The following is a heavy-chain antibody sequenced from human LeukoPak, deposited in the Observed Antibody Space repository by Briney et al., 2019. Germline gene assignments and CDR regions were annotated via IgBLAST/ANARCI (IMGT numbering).Heavy chain of an antibody. V-gene: IGHV4-39*02. J-gene: IGHJ6*03. CDR1: GGSISSSSYY. Sequence: SETLSLTCTVSGGSISSSSYYWGWIRQPPGKGLEWIGSIYYSGSTYYNPSLKSRVTISVDTSKNQFSLKLSSVTAADTAVYYCARDRGYSSSWYYYYYMDVWGKGTTVTVSS. CDR2: IYYSGST. D-gene: IGHD6-13*01. CDR3: ARDRGYSSSWYYYYYMDV.